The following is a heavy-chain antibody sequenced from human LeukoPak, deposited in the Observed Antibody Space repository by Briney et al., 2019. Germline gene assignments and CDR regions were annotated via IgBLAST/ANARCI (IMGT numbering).Heavy chain of an antibody. J-gene: IGHJ4*02. Sequence: SETLSLTCTVSGGSISSYYWSWIRQPPGKGLEWIGEINHSGSTNYNPSLKSRVTISVDTSKNQFSLKLSSVTAADTAVYYCARDEGYYFDYWGQGTLVTVSS. CDR3: ARDEGYYFDY. CDR1: GGSISSYY. V-gene: IGHV4-34*01. CDR2: INHSGST.